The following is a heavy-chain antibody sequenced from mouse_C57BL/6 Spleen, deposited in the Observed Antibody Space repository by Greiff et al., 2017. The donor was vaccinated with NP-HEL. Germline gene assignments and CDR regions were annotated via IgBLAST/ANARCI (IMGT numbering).Heavy chain of an antibody. CDR3: ARGGYGSPPLDY. CDR1: GYTFTSYW. D-gene: IGHD1-1*01. V-gene: IGHV1-50*01. J-gene: IGHJ4*01. CDR2: IDPSDSYT. Sequence: QVQLQQPGAELVKPGASVKLSCKASGYTFTSYWMQWVKQRPGQGLEWIGEIDPSDSYTNYNQKFKGKATLTVDTSSSTAYLQLSSLKSEDSAVYYCARGGYGSPPLDYWGQGTSVTVAS.